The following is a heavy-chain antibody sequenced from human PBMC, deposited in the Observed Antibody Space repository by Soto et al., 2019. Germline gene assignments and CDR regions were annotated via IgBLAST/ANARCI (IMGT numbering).Heavy chain of an antibody. CDR2: VKHRPKDFGT. CDR3: VRNAPGWFVP. J-gene: IGHJ5*02. V-gene: IGHV3-72*01. D-gene: IGHD3-10*01. CDR1: GFTFSDYY. Sequence: GSLRLSCVASGFTFSDYYMDGVRQAPGKGLEWVARVKHRPKDFGTEYAASVTGRFIISRDDSQKSLFLQMNSLKAEDTAIYYCVRNAPGWFVPCGQGTLVTVSS.